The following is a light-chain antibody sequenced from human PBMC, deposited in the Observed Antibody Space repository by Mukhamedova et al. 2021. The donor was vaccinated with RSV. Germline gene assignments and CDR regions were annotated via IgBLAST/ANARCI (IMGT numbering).Light chain of an antibody. V-gene: IGLV2-14*01. J-gene: IGLJ1*01. CDR3: SSYTSTSTPYV. Sequence: DVGGYKNVSWYQHHPGKAPKVMIYEVSRRPSGVSDRFSGSKSANTAPLAISGLQAEDEADYYCSSYTSTSTPYVFGSGTKVTVL. CDR1: DVGGYKN. CDR2: EVS.